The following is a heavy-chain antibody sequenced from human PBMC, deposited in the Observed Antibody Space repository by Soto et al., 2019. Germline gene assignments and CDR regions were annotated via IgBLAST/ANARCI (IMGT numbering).Heavy chain of an antibody. V-gene: IGHV4-30-4*08. D-gene: IGHD6-6*01. Sequence: SETLSLTCTVSGGSISSGGYYWSWLRQPPGKGLEWIGYIYYSGSTYYNPSLKSRVTISVDTSKNQFSLKLSSVTAADTAVYYCAGQISIAAIDWFDPWGQGTLVTVSS. J-gene: IGHJ5*02. CDR2: IYYSGST. CDR1: GGSISSGGYY. CDR3: AGQISIAAIDWFDP.